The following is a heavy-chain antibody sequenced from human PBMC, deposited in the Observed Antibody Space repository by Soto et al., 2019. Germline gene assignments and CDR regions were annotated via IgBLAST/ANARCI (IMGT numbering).Heavy chain of an antibody. J-gene: IGHJ6*02. CDR1: GFTFDDYT. CDR2: ISWDGGST. CDR3: AKDMRRITIFGVPTHYYYGMDV. D-gene: IGHD3-3*01. Sequence: GSLRLSCAASGFTFDDYTMHWVRQAPGKGLEWVSLISWDGGSTYYADSVKGRFTISRDNSKNSLYLQMNSLRTEDTALYYCAKDMRRITIFGVPTHYYYGMDVWGQGTTVTVS. V-gene: IGHV3-43*01.